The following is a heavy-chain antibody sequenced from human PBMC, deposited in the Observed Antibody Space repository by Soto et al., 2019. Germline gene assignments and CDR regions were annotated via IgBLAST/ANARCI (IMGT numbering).Heavy chain of an antibody. V-gene: IGHV3-23*01. CDR2: ISGSGGST. Sequence: PGGSLRLSCAASGFTFSSYAMSWVRQAPGKGLEWVSAISGSGGSTYYADSVKGRFTISRDNSKNTLYLQMNSLRAEDTAVYYCAKRLCSGGSCYFYYFDYWGQGTLVTVSS. CDR3: AKRLCSGGSCYFYYFDY. J-gene: IGHJ4*02. CDR1: GFTFSSYA. D-gene: IGHD2-15*01.